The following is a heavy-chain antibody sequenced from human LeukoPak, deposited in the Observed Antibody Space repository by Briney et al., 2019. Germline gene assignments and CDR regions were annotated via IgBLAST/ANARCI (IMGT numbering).Heavy chain of an antibody. CDR3: ARDQFIWFDP. CDR1: GGSISSGSYY. CDR2: IYTSGST. Sequence: PSQTLSLTCTVSGGSISSGSYYWSWIRQPAGKGLEWIGRIYTSGSTNYNPSLKSRVTMSVDTSKNQFSLKLSSVTAADTAVYYCARDQFIWFDPWGQGTLVTVSS. V-gene: IGHV4-61*02. J-gene: IGHJ5*02.